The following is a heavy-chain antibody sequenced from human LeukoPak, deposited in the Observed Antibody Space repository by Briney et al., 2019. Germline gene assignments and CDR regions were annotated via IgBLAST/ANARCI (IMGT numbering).Heavy chain of an antibody. V-gene: IGHV3-23*01. CDR1: GFTFSSYA. Sequence: PGGSLRLSCAASGFTFSSYAMSWVRQAPGKGLEWVSAISSSGGSTYYADSVKGRFTISRDNSKNTLYLQMNSLRAEDTAVYYCAKVGCSSTSCYAAYYYYGMDVWGQGTTVTVSS. J-gene: IGHJ6*02. CDR3: AKVGCSSTSCYAAYYYYGMDV. CDR2: ISSSGGST. D-gene: IGHD2-2*01.